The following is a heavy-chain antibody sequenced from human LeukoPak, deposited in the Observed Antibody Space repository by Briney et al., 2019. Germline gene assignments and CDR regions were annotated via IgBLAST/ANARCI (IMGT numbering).Heavy chain of an antibody. CDR1: GFTFSSYD. J-gene: IGHJ4*02. D-gene: IGHD7-27*01. V-gene: IGHV3-13*05. Sequence: GGSLRLSCAASGFTFSSYDMHWGRQATGKGLEWVSAIGTAGDPYYPGSVKGRSTISRENAKNSLYLQMNSLRAGDTAVYYCAKSDPNWRYFDYWGQGTLVTVSS. CDR3: AKSDPNWRYFDY. CDR2: IGTAGDP.